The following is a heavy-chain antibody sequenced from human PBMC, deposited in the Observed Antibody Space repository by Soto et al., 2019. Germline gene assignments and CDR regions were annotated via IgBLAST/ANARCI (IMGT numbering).Heavy chain of an antibody. Sequence: SETLSLTCAVYGGSFSGYYWSWIRQPPGKGLEWIGEINHSGSTNYNPSLKSRVTISVDTPKNQFSLKLSSVTAADTAVYYCERGSRIHNFDYWGQGTLVTVYS. V-gene: IGHV4-34*01. J-gene: IGHJ4*02. CDR3: ERGSRIHNFDY. CDR2: INHSGST. D-gene: IGHD5-18*01. CDR1: GGSFSGYY.